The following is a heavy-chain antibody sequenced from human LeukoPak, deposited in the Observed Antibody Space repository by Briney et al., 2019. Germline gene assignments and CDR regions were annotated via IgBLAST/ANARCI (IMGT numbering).Heavy chain of an antibody. CDR1: GGSISSYY. Sequence: PSETLSLTCTVSGGSISSYYWSWIRQPPGKGLEWIGYIYYNGSTNYNTSLKSRVTISVDSSKNQFSLKLSSVTAADTAVYYCARSSGYDYDYWGQGTLVTVSS. J-gene: IGHJ4*02. D-gene: IGHD5-12*01. CDR2: IYYNGST. CDR3: ARSSGYDYDY. V-gene: IGHV4-59*01.